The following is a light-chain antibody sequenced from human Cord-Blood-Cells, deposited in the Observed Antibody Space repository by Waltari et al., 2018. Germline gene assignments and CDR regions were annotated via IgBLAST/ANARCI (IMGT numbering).Light chain of an antibody. Sequence: SALPHPAPVSGSPGQPSTIPCTGTPSAVGGYNLSSLYQQHQGKAPKLMIYEVSKRPSGVSNRFSGSKSGNTASLTISGLQAEDEADYYCSSYAGSSNWVFGGGTKLTVL. CDR3: SSYAGSSNWV. CDR2: EVS. V-gene: IGLV2-23*02. CDR1: PSAVGGYNL. J-gene: IGLJ3*02.